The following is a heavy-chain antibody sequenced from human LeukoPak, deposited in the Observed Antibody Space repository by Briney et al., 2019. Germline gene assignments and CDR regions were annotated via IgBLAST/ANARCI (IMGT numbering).Heavy chain of an antibody. Sequence: GGSLRLSCAASGFTFSSYSMNWVRQAPGKGLEWVSSISSSSSYIYYAGSVKGRFTISRDNAKNSLYLQMNSLRAEDTAVYYCARTTHHDAFDIWGQGTMVTVSS. J-gene: IGHJ3*02. CDR3: ARTTHHDAFDI. CDR2: ISSSSSYI. V-gene: IGHV3-21*01. D-gene: IGHD1-1*01. CDR1: GFTFSSYS.